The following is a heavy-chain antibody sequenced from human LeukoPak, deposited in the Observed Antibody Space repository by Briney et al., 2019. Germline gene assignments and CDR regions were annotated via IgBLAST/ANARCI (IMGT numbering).Heavy chain of an antibody. CDR3: ARPMVRGVIRY. CDR2: VKQDGSEK. D-gene: IGHD3-10*01. V-gene: IGHV3-7*01. CDR1: GFTFSSYW. Sequence: PGGSLRLSCAASGFTFSSYWMSWVRQAPGKGLEWVANVKQDGSEKYYVDSVKGRFTISRDNAKNSLYLQMNSLRAEDTAVYYCARPMVRGVIRYWGQGTLVTVSS. J-gene: IGHJ4*02.